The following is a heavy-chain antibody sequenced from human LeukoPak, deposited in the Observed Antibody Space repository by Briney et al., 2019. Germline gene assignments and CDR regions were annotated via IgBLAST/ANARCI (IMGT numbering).Heavy chain of an antibody. J-gene: IGHJ4*02. Sequence: ASVKVSCKASGYTFNSDVISWVRQAPGQGLEWMGWISADNGGTNYAQRLQGGVTMTTETSTSTAYMKRRSLRSEDTAVYYCAVRYWTNGVCYFDNWGEGALVSVSS. D-gene: IGHD2-8*01. CDR1: GYTFNSDV. V-gene: IGHV1-18*01. CDR3: AVRYWTNGVCYFDN. CDR2: ISADNGGT.